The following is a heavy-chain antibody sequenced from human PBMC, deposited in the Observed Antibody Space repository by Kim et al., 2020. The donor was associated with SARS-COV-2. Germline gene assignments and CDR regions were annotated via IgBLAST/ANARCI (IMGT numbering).Heavy chain of an antibody. D-gene: IGHD3-16*01. CDR3: ARDISGGGV. J-gene: IGHJ6*02. CDR1: GGSISSYY. Sequence: SETLSLTCTVSGGSISSYYWSWIRQPPGKGLEWIGYIYYSGSTNYNPSLKSRVTISVDTSKNQFSLKLSSVTAADTAVYYCARDISGGGVWGQGTTVTVS. CDR2: IYYSGST. V-gene: IGHV4-59*01.